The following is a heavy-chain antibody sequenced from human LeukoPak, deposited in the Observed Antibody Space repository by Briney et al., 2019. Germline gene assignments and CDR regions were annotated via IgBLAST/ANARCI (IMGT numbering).Heavy chain of an antibody. J-gene: IGHJ4*02. CDR2: INHSGST. CDR3: ARGEAYGWYYFDY. CDR1: GGSISTSSYY. V-gene: IGHV4-39*07. D-gene: IGHD6-19*01. Sequence: SETLSLTCTVSGGSISTSSYYWSWIRQPPGKGLEWIGEINHSGSTNYNPSLKSRVTISVDTSKNQFSLKLSSVTAADTAVYYCARGEAYGWYYFDYWGQGTLVTVSS.